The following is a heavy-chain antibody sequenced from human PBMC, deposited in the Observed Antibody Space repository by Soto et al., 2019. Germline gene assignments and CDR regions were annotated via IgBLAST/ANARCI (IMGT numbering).Heavy chain of an antibody. V-gene: IGHV3-43*01. Sequence: EVQLVESGGVVVQPEGSLRLSCAASGFTFDDYTMHWVRQAPGKGLEWVSLISWDGGSTYYADSVKGRFTISRDNSKNSLYLQMNSLRTEDTALYYCAKDAAVAGTSAWYFDLWGRGTLVTVSS. CDR2: ISWDGGST. J-gene: IGHJ2*01. D-gene: IGHD6-19*01. CDR3: AKDAAVAGTSAWYFDL. CDR1: GFTFDDYT.